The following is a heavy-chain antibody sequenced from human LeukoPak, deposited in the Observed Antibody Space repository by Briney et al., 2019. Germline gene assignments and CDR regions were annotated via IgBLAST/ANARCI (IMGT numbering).Heavy chain of an antibody. CDR1: GYTFTSYD. V-gene: IGHV1-8*03. Sequence: ASVKVSCKASGYTFTSYDINWVRQATGQGLEWMGWMNPNSGNTGYAQKFQGRVTITRNTSISTAYMELSSLRSEDTAVYYCARGPYYYGSGSYPYDYWGQGTLVTVSS. D-gene: IGHD3-10*01. CDR2: MNPNSGNT. J-gene: IGHJ4*02. CDR3: ARGPYYYGSGSYPYDY.